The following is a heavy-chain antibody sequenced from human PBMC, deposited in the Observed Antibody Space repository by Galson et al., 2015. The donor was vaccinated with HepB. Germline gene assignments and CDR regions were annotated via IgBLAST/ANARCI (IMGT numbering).Heavy chain of an antibody. V-gene: IGHV3-73*01. CDR1: GFIFSGSA. CDR3: IRLGDLSGYNSR. Sequence: SLRLSCAASGFIFSGSAIDWVRQASGKGPGGVGRIRSKANYYATLYVPSLKARFTISRDDSKNMAYLNMRSLKTEDTAVYYCIRLGDLSGYNSRWGQGTLVTVSS. CDR2: IRSKANYYAT. D-gene: IGHD3-22*01. J-gene: IGHJ4*02.